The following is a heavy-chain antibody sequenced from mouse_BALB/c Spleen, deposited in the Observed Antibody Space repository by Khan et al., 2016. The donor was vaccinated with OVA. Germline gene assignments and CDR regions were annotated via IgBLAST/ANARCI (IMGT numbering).Heavy chain of an antibody. D-gene: IGHD1-1*01. CDR3: ARGNYYGYYFDY. J-gene: IGHJ2*01. Sequence: VQLKESGPGLVKPSQSLSLTCTVTGYSITNNYAWNWIRQFPGNKLEWMGYISYSGSTNYNPSLKSRISITRDTSKNQFFLQLNSVTTEDTATYYCARGNYYGYYFDYWGHGTTLTVSS. CDR1: GYSITNNYA. CDR2: ISYSGST. V-gene: IGHV3-2*02.